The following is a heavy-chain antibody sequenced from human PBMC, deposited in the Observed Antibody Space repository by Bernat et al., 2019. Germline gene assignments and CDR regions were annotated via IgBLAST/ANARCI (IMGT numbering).Heavy chain of an antibody. CDR1: GFTFSSYW. CDR3: ARSLLWFGELLGYYFDY. V-gene: IGHV3-7*03. CDR2: IKQDGSEK. D-gene: IGHD3-10*01. J-gene: IGHJ4*02. Sequence: EVQLVESGGGLVQPGGSLRLPCAASGFTFSSYWMSWVRQAPGKGLEWVANIKQDGSEKYYVDSVKGRFTISRDNAKNSLYLQMKSLRAEDTAVYYCARSLLWFGELLGYYFDYWGQGTLVTVSS.